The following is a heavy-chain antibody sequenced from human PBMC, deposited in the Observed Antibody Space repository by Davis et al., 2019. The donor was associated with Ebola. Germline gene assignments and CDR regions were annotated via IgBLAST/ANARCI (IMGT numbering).Heavy chain of an antibody. CDR2: ISGYNGNT. D-gene: IGHD2-2*03. V-gene: IGHV1-18*01. Sequence: ASVKVSCKASGYTFTSYGICWVRQAPGQGLEWMGWISGYNGNTNYAQKLQGRVTMTTDTSTSTAYMELRSLRSDDTAVYYCARGLDMGDCFDYWGQGTLVTVSS. CDR3: ARGLDMGDCFDY. J-gene: IGHJ4*02. CDR1: GYTFTSYG.